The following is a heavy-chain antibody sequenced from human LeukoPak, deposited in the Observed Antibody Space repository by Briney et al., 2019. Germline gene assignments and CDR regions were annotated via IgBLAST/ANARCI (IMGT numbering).Heavy chain of an antibody. Sequence: PGGSLRLSCAASGFTFSGYGMHWVRQAPGKGLEWVAFIRYDGSNKYYADSVKGRFTISRDNSKNTLYLQMNSLRAEDTAVYYCAKEVKSRYSSSWPWGQGTLVTVSS. D-gene: IGHD6-13*01. J-gene: IGHJ5*02. CDR2: IRYDGSNK. CDR3: AKEVKSRYSSSWP. V-gene: IGHV3-30*02. CDR1: GFTFSGYG.